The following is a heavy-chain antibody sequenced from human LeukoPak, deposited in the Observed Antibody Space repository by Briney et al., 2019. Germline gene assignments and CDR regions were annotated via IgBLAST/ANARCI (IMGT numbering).Heavy chain of an antibody. CDR2: ANPNGGGT. CDR1: GYTFSDYF. D-gene: IGHD3-3*01. CDR3: ARGGSRTMFGLPSGDDASDV. V-gene: IGHV1-2*02. J-gene: IGHJ3*01. Sequence: ASVKVSCKASGYTFSDYFVHWVRQAPGQGLQWMGWANPNGGGTNDAREFQGRFTMTRDTSISAAYMELSNLGSDDTAVYYCARGGSRTMFGLPSGDDASDVWGQGTWVTVSS.